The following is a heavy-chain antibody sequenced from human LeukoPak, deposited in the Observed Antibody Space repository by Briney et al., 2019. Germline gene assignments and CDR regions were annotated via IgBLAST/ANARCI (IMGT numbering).Heavy chain of an antibody. Sequence: SETLSLTCSVSGGSVNNYFWSWIRQPPGKGLEWIGSIFYSGSTNYNASLKSRVTTSVETSKNQFSLKGNSVTAADTAVYYCARDNPHGSGTDYWGQGTLVTVSS. D-gene: IGHD3-10*01. J-gene: IGHJ4*02. CDR2: IFYSGST. CDR3: ARDNPHGSGTDY. V-gene: IGHV4-59*02. CDR1: GGSVNNYF.